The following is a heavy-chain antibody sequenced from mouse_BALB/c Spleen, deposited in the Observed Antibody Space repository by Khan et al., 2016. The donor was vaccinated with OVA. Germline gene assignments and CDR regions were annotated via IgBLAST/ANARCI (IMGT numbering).Heavy chain of an antibody. CDR3: SRNGFGNSESWDY. CDR2: IDPGNSDT. J-gene: IGHJ2*01. D-gene: IGHD2-1*01. Sequence: EVQLQESGTVLARPGASVKMSCKASGYTFTTYWMHWVKQRPGQGLEWIGTIDPGNSDTNYNQKFKGKAKLTADTSTSTAYLELNSLTNEDSAVYYCSRNGFGNSESWDYWGQGTTLTVSS. CDR1: GYTFTTYW. V-gene: IGHV1-5*01.